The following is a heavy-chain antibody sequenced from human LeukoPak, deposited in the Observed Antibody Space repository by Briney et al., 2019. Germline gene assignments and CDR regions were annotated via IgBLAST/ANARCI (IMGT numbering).Heavy chain of an antibody. CDR3: ARDQV. J-gene: IGHJ4*02. V-gene: IGHV3-21*01. Sequence: GGSLRLSCAASGFTFSSYSMNWVRQAPGKGLEWVSSISSSSSYIYYAGSVKGRFTISRDNAKNSLYLQMNSLRAEDTAVYYCARDQVWGQGTLVTVSS. CDR1: GFTFSSYS. CDR2: ISSSSSYI.